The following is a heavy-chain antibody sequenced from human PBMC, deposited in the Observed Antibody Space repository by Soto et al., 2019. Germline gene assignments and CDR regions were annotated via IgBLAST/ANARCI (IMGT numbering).Heavy chain of an antibody. J-gene: IGHJ4*02. CDR2: IYHSGST. D-gene: IGHD3-3*01. V-gene: IGHV4-4*02. Sequence: QVQLQESGPGLVKPSGTLSLTCAVSGGSISSSNWWSWVRQPPGKGLEWIGEIYHSGSTNYNPSXKSRATISVAXXKXQXXLQLSSVAAADTAVYYCASSMRDFWSGYYSRPIDYWGQGTLVTVSS. CDR1: GGSISSSNW. CDR3: ASSMRDFWSGYYSRPIDY.